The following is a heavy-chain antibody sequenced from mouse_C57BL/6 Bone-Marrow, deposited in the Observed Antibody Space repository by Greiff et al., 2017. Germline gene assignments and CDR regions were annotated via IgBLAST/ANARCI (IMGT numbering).Heavy chain of an antibody. CDR3: TRFRGIFFDY. Sequence: VQRVESGAELVRPGASVTLSCKASGYTFTDSEMPWVKQTPVHGLEWIGAIDPETGGTAYNQKFKGKAILTADKYSSTAYMELRSLTSEDSDVYYCTRFRGIFFDYWGQGTTLTVSS. CDR2: IDPETGGT. V-gene: IGHV1-15*01. J-gene: IGHJ2*01. CDR1: GYTFTDSE.